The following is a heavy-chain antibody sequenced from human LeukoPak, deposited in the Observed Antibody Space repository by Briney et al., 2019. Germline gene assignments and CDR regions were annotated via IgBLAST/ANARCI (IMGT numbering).Heavy chain of an antibody. CDR3: TTSRY. CDR1: GLIFRDAW. J-gene: IGHJ4*02. CDR2: MKSKVDGGTV. V-gene: IGHV3-15*07. Sequence: RAGGSLRPSCAASGLIFRDAWMNWVRQAPGKGLEWVGRMKSKVDGGTVDYAAPVKGRFTISRDDSKNTLYLQMNSLKTEDTAVYYCTTSRYWGQGTLVTVSS.